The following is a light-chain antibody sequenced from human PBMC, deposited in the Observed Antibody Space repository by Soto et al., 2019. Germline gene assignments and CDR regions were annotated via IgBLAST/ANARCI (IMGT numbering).Light chain of an antibody. CDR3: QQSYSTPMVT. V-gene: IGKV1-39*01. J-gene: IGKJ5*01. CDR2: AAS. CDR1: QSISTY. Sequence: DIQMTQSPSSLSASVGDRVTITCRASQSISTYLNWYQQKPGKAPKLLIYAASSLQSGVPSRFSGSGSGTDFTLTISSLQPEYFATYYCQQSYSTPMVTFRQRTRLEIK.